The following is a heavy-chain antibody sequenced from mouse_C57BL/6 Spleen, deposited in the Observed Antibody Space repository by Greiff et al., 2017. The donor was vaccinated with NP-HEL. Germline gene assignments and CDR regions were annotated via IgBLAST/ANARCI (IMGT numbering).Heavy chain of an antibody. J-gene: IGHJ1*03. CDR3: ARRGATTAVVATEYFDV. CDR1: GYTFTSDW. V-gene: IGHV1-52*01. Sequence: VQLQQPGAELVRPGSSVKLSCKASGYTFTSDWMHWGKQRPTQGQERNGNIDPSDSETHYNQKFKDKATLTVDKSTSTAYMQLSSLTSEDSSAYYCARRGATTAVVATEYFDVWGTGTTVTVSS. D-gene: IGHD1-1*01. CDR2: IDPSDSET.